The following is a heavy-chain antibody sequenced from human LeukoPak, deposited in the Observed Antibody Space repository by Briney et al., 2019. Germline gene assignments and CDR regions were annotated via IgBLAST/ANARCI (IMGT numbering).Heavy chain of an antibody. Sequence: SVKVSFKASGGSFSDYLINWVRQAPGQGLEWLGGIIPKYSASNYAKAFMGRVKITADESTNKVYMEMRGLRPDDTAVYYCVRPDRIFGVPAAFDAWGQGTLVAVSS. CDR2: IIPKYSAS. D-gene: IGHD3-3*02. V-gene: IGHV1-69*13. CDR3: VRPDRIFGVPAAFDA. J-gene: IGHJ3*01. CDR1: GGSFSDYL.